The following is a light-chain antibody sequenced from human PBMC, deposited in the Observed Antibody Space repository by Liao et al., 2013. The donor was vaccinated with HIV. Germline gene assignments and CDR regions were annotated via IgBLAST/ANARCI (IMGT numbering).Light chain of an antibody. CDR1: NIGSKS. CDR2: YDS. V-gene: IGLV3-21*01. J-gene: IGLJ1*01. CDR3: QLWDSSSDHPYV. Sequence: SYVLTQPPSVSVAPGKTARITCGGNNIGSKSVHWYQQKPGQAPVLVIYYDSDRPSGIPERFSGSNSGNTATLTISRVEPGDEADYYCQLWDSSSDHPYVFGTGTQVTVL.